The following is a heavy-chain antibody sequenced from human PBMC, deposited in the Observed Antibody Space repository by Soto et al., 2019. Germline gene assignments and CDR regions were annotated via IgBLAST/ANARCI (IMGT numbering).Heavy chain of an antibody. V-gene: IGHV1-69*13. D-gene: IGHD2-2*02. CDR1: GGTFSSYA. CDR2: IIPIFGTA. J-gene: IGHJ5*02. Sequence: SVKVSCKASGGTFSSYAISWVRQAPGQGLEWMGGIIPIFGTANYAQKFQGRVTITADESTSTAYMELSSLRSEDTAVYYCARDLGYCISTSCYTSYWFDPWGQGTLVTVSS. CDR3: ARDLGYCISTSCYTSYWFDP.